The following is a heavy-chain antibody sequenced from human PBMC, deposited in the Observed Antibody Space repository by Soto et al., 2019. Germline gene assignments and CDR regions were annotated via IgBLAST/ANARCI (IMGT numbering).Heavy chain of an antibody. Sequence: SETLSLTCSVFGDSISRHYWSWIRQPAGKGLEYIGRIYNSGLINYNPSLESRVSMSVDPSKNQISLKLTSATAADTDIYYCARGPLCGEECYFAFWGQGTLVTVSS. V-gene: IGHV4-4*07. CDR2: IYNSGLI. D-gene: IGHD2-21*01. CDR1: GDSISRHY. J-gene: IGHJ4*02. CDR3: ARGPLCGEECYFAF.